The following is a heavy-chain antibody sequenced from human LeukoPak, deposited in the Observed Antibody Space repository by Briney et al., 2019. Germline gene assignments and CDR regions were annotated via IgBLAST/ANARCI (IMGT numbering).Heavy chain of an antibody. Sequence: PSETLSLTCTVSGGSISSGGYYWSWIRQHPGKGLEWIGYIYYSGSTYYNPSLKSRVTISVDTSKNQFSLKLSSVTAADTAVYYCARYYYDSSGPFFDYWGQGTLVTVSS. D-gene: IGHD3-22*01. V-gene: IGHV4-31*03. J-gene: IGHJ4*02. CDR2: IYYSGST. CDR3: ARYYYDSSGPFFDY. CDR1: GGSISSGGYY.